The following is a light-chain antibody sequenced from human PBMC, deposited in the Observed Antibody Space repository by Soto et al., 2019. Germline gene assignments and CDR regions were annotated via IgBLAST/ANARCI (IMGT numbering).Light chain of an antibody. J-gene: IGKJ4*01. CDR1: QSISRW. CDR2: AAS. CDR3: QQSHTLPFT. V-gene: IGKV1-5*01. Sequence: MTQSPSTLSASVGDRVTISCRASQSISRWLAWYQQKPGKAPNLLIYAASNLQRGVPSRFSGGGSGTDFSLTISSLRLEDFATYFCQQSHTLPFTFGGGT.